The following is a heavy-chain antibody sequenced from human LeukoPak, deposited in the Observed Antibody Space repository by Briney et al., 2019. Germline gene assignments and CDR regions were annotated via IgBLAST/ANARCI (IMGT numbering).Heavy chain of an antibody. V-gene: IGHV1-69*04. Sequence: ASVKVSCKASGGTFSSYAISWVRQAPGQGLEWMGRIIPILGIANYAQKFQGRVTITADKSTSTAYMGLSSLRSEDTAVYYCASSAPQGVTPDHYWGQGTLVTVSS. D-gene: IGHD5-18*01. CDR1: GGTFSSYA. J-gene: IGHJ4*02. CDR3: ASSAPQGVTPDHY. CDR2: IIPILGIA.